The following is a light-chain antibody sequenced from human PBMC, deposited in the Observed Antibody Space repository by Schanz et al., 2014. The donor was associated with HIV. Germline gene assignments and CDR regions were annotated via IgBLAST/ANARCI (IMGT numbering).Light chain of an antibody. V-gene: IGLV2-8*01. CDR3: SSYAGRNNLVV. Sequence: QSALTQPASVSGSPGQSISISCTGTSSDVGGYYYVSWYQQHPGKAPKLMIYEVSKRPSGVPDRLSGSKSGNTASLTVSGLQAEDEADYYCSSYAGRNNLVVFGGGTKLTVL. CDR2: EVS. CDR1: SSDVGGYYY. J-gene: IGLJ2*01.